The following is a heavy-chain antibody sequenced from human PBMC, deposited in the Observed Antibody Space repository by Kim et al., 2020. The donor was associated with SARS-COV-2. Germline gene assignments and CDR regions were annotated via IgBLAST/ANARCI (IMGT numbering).Heavy chain of an antibody. CDR1: GFTFDDYT. CDR2: ISWDGGST. V-gene: IGHV3-43*01. Sequence: GGSLRLSCAASGFTFDDYTMHWVRQAPGKGLEWVSLISWDGGSTYYADSVKGRFTISRDNSKNSLYLQMNSLRTEDTALYYCAKDKWSGSNTRGYFDYWGQGTLVTVSS. J-gene: IGHJ4*02. CDR3: AKDKWSGSNTRGYFDY. D-gene: IGHD3-3*01.